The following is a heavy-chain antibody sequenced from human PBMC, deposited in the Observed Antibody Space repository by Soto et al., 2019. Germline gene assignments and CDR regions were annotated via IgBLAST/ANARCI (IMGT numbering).Heavy chain of an antibody. D-gene: IGHD3-22*01. CDR2: IYYSGST. CDR3: AREDYYDSSGYYFDY. CDR1: GGSISSGDYY. J-gene: IGHJ4*02. Sequence: SETLSLTCTVSGGSISSGDYYWSWIRQPPGKGLEWIGYIYYSGSTYYNPSLKSRVTISVDTSKNQFSLKLSSVTAADTAVYYCAREDYYDSSGYYFDYWGQGTLVTVSS. V-gene: IGHV4-30-4*01.